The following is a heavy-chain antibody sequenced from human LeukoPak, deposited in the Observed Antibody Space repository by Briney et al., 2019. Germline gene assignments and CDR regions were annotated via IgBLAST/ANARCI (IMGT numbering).Heavy chain of an antibody. CDR2: ISAYNGNT. D-gene: IGHD1-26*01. V-gene: IGHV1-18*01. J-gene: IGHJ6*03. CDR1: GYTFTSYG. CDR3: VRGGSYYLYYYYYMDV. Sequence: ASVKVSCKASGYTFTSYGISWVRQAPGQGLEWMGWISAYNGNTNYAQKLQGRVTMTTDTSTSTAYMELRSLRSDDTAVYYCVRGGSYYLYYYYYMDVWGKGTTVTVSS.